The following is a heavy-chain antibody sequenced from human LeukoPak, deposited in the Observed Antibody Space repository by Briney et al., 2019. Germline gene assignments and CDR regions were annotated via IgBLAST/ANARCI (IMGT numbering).Heavy chain of an antibody. Sequence: SVKVSCKASGGTFSSYAISWVRQAPGQGLEWMGGIIPILGTTNHAQKFQGRVTITRSTSVSTVYMELSSLRSEDTAVYYCARGGDFDYWGQGTRVTVSS. D-gene: IGHD4-17*01. V-gene: IGHV1-69*05. CDR2: IIPILGTT. J-gene: IGHJ4*02. CDR3: ARGGDFDY. CDR1: GGTFSSYA.